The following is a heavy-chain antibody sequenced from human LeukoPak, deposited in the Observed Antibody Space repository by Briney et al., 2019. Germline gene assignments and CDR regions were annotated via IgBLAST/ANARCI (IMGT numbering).Heavy chain of an antibody. D-gene: IGHD3-10*01. CDR2: ISAYNGNT. Sequence: AASVKVSCKASGYTFTSYGISWVRQAPGQGLEWMGWISAYNGNTNYAQKIQGRVTMTTDTSTSTAYMELRSLRSDDTAVYYCARASHYYGSGSYYDLLSGWFDPWGQGTLVTVSS. CDR1: GYTFTSYG. J-gene: IGHJ5*02. V-gene: IGHV1-18*04. CDR3: ARASHYYGSGSYYDLLSGWFDP.